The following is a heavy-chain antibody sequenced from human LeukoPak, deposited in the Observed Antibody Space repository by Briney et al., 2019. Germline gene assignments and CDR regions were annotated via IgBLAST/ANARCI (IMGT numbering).Heavy chain of an antibody. Sequence: SETLSLTCTVSGVSISSSNSYWGWIRQPPGKGLEWIGSIYYSGNTYYNASLKSQVSISIDTSKNQFSLRLTSVTAADTAVYYCAREVLDAFDIWGQGTMVTVSS. CDR2: IYYSGNT. D-gene: IGHD1-14*01. CDR3: AREVLDAFDI. V-gene: IGHV4-39*02. CDR1: GVSISSSNSY. J-gene: IGHJ3*02.